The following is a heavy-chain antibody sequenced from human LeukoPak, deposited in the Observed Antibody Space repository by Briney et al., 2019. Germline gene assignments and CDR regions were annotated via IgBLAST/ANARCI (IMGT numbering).Heavy chain of an antibody. Sequence: SETLSLTCTVSGXSISNYYGGWIRQPPGKGLEWIGFFSYSGSTNYNPSLKSRVTISVDTSKNQFSPKLTSVTAADTAVYYCARDGPGDVGFDYWGQGTLVTVSS. CDR1: GXSISNYY. V-gene: IGHV4-59*01. CDR2: FSYSGST. D-gene: IGHD7-27*01. CDR3: ARDGPGDVGFDY. J-gene: IGHJ4*02.